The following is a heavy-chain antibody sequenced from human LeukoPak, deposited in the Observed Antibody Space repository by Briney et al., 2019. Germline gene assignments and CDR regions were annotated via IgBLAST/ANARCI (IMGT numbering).Heavy chain of an antibody. CDR3: ARGTQFDP. V-gene: IGHV4-34*01. J-gene: IGHJ5*02. Sequence: PSETLSLTCAVYGGSFSGYFWSWIRQPPGKGLEWIGEINHSGSTNYNPTLKSRVTISVDTSKNQFSLKLSSVTAADTAVYYCARGTQFDPWGQGTLVTVSS. CDR2: INHSGST. CDR1: GGSFSGYF.